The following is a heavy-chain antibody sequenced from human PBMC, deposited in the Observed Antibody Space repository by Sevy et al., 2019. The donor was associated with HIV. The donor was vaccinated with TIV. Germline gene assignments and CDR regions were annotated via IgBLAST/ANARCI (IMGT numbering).Heavy chain of an antibody. CDR2: INHSGSA. Sequence: SETLSLTCAVYGGSFSAYYWSWIRQAPGQGLEWIGDINHSGSANYNPSLKSRVTISVDTTKSQFSLKLRSVTAADTAVYYCARPGGDLWGRGTLVTVSS. D-gene: IGHD3-16*01. J-gene: IGHJ4*02. V-gene: IGHV4-34*01. CDR3: ARPGGDL. CDR1: GGSFSAYY.